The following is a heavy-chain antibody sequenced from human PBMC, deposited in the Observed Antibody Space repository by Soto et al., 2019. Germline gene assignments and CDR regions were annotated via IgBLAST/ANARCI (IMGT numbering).Heavy chain of an antibody. CDR2: ISYDGSNK. V-gene: IGHV3-30*18. D-gene: IGHD3-22*01. Sequence: GGSMRLSCAASGFTFSSFGMHWVRQAPGKGLEWVAVISYDGSNKYYADSVKGRFTISRDNSKNTLYLQMNSLRAEDTAVYYCANLWAEADSSGYYGAFDIWGQVTMVTVSS. CDR1: GFTFSSFG. J-gene: IGHJ3*02. CDR3: ANLWAEADSSGYYGAFDI.